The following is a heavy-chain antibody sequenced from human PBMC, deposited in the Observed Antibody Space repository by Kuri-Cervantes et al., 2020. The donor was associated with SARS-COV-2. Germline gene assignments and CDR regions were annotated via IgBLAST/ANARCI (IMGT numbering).Heavy chain of an antibody. D-gene: IGHD3-3*01. Sequence: ASVKVSCKASGYTFTSYDINWVRQATGQGLEWMGWMNPNSGNTGYAQKFQGRVTITRNTSISTAYMELSRLRSDDTAVYYCARGVTIFGVVSYYYYMDVWGKGTTVTVSS. CDR2: MNPNSGNT. CDR3: ARGVTIFGVVSYYYYMDV. J-gene: IGHJ6*03. CDR1: GYTFTSYD. V-gene: IGHV1-8*03.